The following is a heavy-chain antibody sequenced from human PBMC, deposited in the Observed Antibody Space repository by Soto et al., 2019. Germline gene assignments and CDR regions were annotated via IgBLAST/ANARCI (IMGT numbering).Heavy chain of an antibody. CDR2: ISGSGATT. CDR1: GFTFSSYG. D-gene: IGHD3-22*01. V-gene: IGHV3-23*01. Sequence: GRSLRLSCAASGFTFSSYGTTWVRQAPGKGLEWVSSISGSGATTYYADSVKGRFTISRDNSKSTLYLQMNSLRAEDTAVYYCAKYPYDSSGYYQDYWGQGTLVTVS. CDR3: AKYPYDSSGYYQDY. J-gene: IGHJ4*02.